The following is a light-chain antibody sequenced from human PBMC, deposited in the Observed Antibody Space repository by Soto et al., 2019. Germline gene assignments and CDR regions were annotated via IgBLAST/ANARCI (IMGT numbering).Light chain of an antibody. V-gene: IGLV2-23*03. J-gene: IGLJ1*01. Sequence: QSVLTQPASVSGSPGQSITISCTGTSSDVGSYNLVSWYQQHPGKAPKLMIYEGSKRPSGVSNRFSGSKSGNTASLTISGLQAEDEADYYCCSYAGSSTFGDYVFGTGTQLTVL. CDR2: EGS. CDR3: CSYAGSSTFGDYV. CDR1: SSDVGSYNL.